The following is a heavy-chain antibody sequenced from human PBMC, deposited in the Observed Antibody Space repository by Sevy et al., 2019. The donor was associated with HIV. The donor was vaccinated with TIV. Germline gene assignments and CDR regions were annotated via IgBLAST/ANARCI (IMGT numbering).Heavy chain of an antibody. D-gene: IGHD6-13*01. J-gene: IGHJ6*02. V-gene: IGHV3-48*04. CDR1: GFTFSSYS. CDR3: ARGGIAAADPTYYYYYGMDV. Sequence: GGSLRLSCVASGFTFSSYSMNWVRQAPGKGLEWVSYISSISSTKNYADSVKGRFTISRDNAKNSLYLQMNSLRAEDTAVYYCARGGIAAADPTYYYYYGMDVWGQGTTVTVSS. CDR2: ISSISSTK.